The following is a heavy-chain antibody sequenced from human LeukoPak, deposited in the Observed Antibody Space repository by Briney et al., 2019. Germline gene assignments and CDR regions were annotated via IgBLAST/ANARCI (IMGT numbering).Heavy chain of an antibody. J-gene: IGHJ3*02. CDR2: ISSSSSYI. V-gene: IGHV3-21*01. D-gene: IGHD3-10*01. Sequence: GGSLRLSCAASGFTFSSYSMNWVRQAPGKGLEWVSSISSSSSYIYYADSVKGRFTISRDNSKNTVYLQMNSLRAEDTAVFYCAKDYYGSGSYSRSDSFDIWGQGTMVTVSS. CDR3: AKDYYGSGSYSRSDSFDI. CDR1: GFTFSSYS.